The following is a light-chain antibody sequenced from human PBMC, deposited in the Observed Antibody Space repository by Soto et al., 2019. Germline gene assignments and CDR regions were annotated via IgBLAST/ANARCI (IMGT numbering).Light chain of an antibody. V-gene: IGKV3-11*01. J-gene: IGKJ3*01. CDR3: QQRSNWPSIT. CDR2: DAS. Sequence: EIVLTQSPATLSLSPGERATLSCRASQSVSSYLAWYQQNPGQAPRLLIYDASNRATGIPARFSGSGSGTDFTLTISSLEPEDFAVYYCQQRSNWPSITFGPGTKVDIK. CDR1: QSVSSY.